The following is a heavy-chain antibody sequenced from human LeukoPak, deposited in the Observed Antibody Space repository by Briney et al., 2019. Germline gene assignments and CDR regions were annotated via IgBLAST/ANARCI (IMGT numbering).Heavy chain of an antibody. V-gene: IGHV1-2*02. CDR1: GYTFTGYY. CDR2: INPNSGGT. CDR3: ARGACSSTSCYIFDY. Sequence: GASVKVSCKASGYTFTGYYMHWVRQAPGQGLEWMGWINPNSGGTNYAQKFQGRVTMTRDTSISTAYMELSRLRSDDTAVYYCARGACSSTSCYIFDYWGQGTLVTVSS. D-gene: IGHD2-2*02. J-gene: IGHJ4*02.